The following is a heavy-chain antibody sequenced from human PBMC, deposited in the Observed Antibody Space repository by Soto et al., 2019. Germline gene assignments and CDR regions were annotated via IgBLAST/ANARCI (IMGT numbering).Heavy chain of an antibody. V-gene: IGHV4-39*01. CDR2: IYYSGST. Sequence: SETLSLTCTVSGGSISSSSYYWGWIRQPPGKGLEWIGSIYYSGSTYYNPSLKSRVTISVDTSKNQFSLKLSSVTAADTAVYYCAGREYQLLLGVLARNDWFDPWGQGTLVTVSS. CDR1: GGSISSSSYY. CDR3: AGREYQLLLGVLARNDWFDP. J-gene: IGHJ5*02. D-gene: IGHD2-2*01.